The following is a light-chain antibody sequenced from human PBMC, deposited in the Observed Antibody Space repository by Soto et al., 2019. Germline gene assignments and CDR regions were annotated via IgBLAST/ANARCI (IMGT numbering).Light chain of an antibody. CDR3: SSYTSSSTL. Sequence: QSALTQPASVSGSPGQSITISCTGTSSDVGAYNYVSWYQHHPGKAPKLMIYEVNNRPSGVSNRFSGSKSGNTASLTISGLQAEDEADYYCSSYTSSSTLFGGGTKLTVL. CDR2: EVN. CDR1: SSDVGAYNY. J-gene: IGLJ2*01. V-gene: IGLV2-14*01.